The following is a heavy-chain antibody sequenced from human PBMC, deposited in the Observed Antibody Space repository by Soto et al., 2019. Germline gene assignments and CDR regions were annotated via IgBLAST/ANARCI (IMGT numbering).Heavy chain of an antibody. V-gene: IGHV3-11*01. CDR1: GFIFSDYY. J-gene: IGHJ1*01. D-gene: IGHD2-15*01. Sequence: QVQLVESGGGLVKPGGSLRLSCAASGFIFSDYYMSWIRQAPGKGPEWVSYISNSGNTKSYADSVKGRFTISRDNAKNSLYLQLNSLRAEDTAVYYCATGGMRYFEHCGQGTLVTVSS. CDR2: ISNSGNTK. CDR3: ATGGMRYFEH.